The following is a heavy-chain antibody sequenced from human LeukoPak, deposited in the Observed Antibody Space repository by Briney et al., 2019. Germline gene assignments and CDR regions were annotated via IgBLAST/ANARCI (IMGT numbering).Heavy chain of an antibody. CDR3: ARTLDLK. J-gene: IGHJ4*02. D-gene: IGHD2/OR15-2a*01. Sequence: PGGSLRLSCAVSGFTFSSYEMNWGRQAPGKGLEWVSYISSSGSMIYYADSVKGRFTISRDNAKNSLYLQRNSLRAEDTAVYYCARTLDLKWGQGTLVTVSS. CDR2: ISSSGSMI. CDR1: GFTFSSYE. V-gene: IGHV3-48*03.